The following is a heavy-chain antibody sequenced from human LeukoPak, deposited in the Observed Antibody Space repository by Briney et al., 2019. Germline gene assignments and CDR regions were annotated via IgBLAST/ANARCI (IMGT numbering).Heavy chain of an antibody. V-gene: IGHV1-18*01. Sequence: ASVKVSCKASGYTFTSYGISWVRQAPGQGLEWMGWISAYNGNTNYAQKLQGRVTMTTDTSTSTAYMELRSLRSDDTAVYYCAREGGGSYFSGRNWFDPWGQGTLVTVSS. D-gene: IGHD1-26*01. J-gene: IGHJ5*02. CDR3: AREGGGSYFSGRNWFDP. CDR2: ISAYNGNT. CDR1: GYTFTSYG.